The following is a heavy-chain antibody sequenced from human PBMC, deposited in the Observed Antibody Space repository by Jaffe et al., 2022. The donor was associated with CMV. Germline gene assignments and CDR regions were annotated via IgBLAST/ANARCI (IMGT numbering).Heavy chain of an antibody. V-gene: IGHV4-34*02. Sequence: QVQLQQWGAGLLKPSETLSLTCNVSGGSLSGFYWSWIRQSPGKGLEWIGEITHRGSINYNPSLKSRVSVSVDTPKNQFSLNLRSVAAADTAVYYCARMGYTYGHYYAMDVWGQGTTVTVSS. J-gene: IGHJ6*02. CDR2: ITHRGSI. D-gene: IGHD3-22*01. CDR1: GGSLSGFY. CDR3: ARMGYTYGHYYAMDV.